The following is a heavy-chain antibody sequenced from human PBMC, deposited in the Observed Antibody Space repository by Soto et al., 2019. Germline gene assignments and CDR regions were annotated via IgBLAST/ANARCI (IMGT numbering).Heavy chain of an antibody. CDR2: ISYDGSNK. D-gene: IGHD3-10*01. V-gene: IGHV3-30-3*01. J-gene: IGHJ4*02. CDR3: ARDRGYYYGAGDSPALGLFDY. Sequence: QVQLVESGGGVVQPGRSLRLSCAASGFTFSSYAMHWVRQAPGKGLEWVAVISYDGSNKYYADSVNGRFTISRDNSKNALYLPMNSPRAEDAAVYYCARDRGYYYGAGDSPALGLFDYWGQGTLVTVSS. CDR1: GFTFSSYA.